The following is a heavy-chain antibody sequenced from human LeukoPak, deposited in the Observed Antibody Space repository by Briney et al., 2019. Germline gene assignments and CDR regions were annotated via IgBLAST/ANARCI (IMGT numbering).Heavy chain of an antibody. V-gene: IGHV1-18*01. Sequence: GASVKVSCKASGYTFTSYGISWVRQAPGQGLEWMGWISAYNGNTNYAQKLQGRVTMTTDTSTSTAYMELRSLRSDDTAVYYCAREDWELLPSSGGDYYFDYWGQGTLVTVSS. CDR1: GYTFTSYG. J-gene: IGHJ4*02. D-gene: IGHD1-26*01. CDR2: ISAYNGNT. CDR3: AREDWELLPSSGGDYYFDY.